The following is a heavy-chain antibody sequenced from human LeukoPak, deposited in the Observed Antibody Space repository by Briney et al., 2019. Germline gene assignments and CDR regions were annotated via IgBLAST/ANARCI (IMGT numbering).Heavy chain of an antibody. CDR2: IYTSGST. J-gene: IGHJ6*03. CDR3: ARDRTVVVPAATNYYYYMDV. D-gene: IGHD2-2*01. Sequence: SQTLSLTCTVSGGSISSGSYYWSWIRQPAGKGLEWIGRIYTSGSTNYNPSLKSRVTISVDTSKNQFSLKLSSVTAADTAVYYCARDRTVVVPAATNYYYYMDVWGKGTTVTVSS. V-gene: IGHV4-61*02. CDR1: GGSISSGSYY.